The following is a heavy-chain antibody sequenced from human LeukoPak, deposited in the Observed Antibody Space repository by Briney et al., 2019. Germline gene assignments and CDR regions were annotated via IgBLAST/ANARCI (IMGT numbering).Heavy chain of an antibody. CDR3: ARDKVLGEQWLVRPYYFDY. CDR1: GFTFSSSA. V-gene: IGHV4-34*01. Sequence: AGGSLRLSCVAPGFTFSSSAMSWIRQPPGKGLEWIGEINHSGSTNYNPSLKSRVTISVDTSKNQFSLKLSSVTAADTAVYYCARDKVLGEQWLVRPYYFDYWGQGTLVTVSS. J-gene: IGHJ4*02. D-gene: IGHD6-19*01. CDR2: INHSGST.